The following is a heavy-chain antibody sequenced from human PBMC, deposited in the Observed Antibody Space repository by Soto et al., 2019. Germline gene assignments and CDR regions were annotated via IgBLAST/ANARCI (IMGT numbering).Heavy chain of an antibody. J-gene: IGHJ4*02. CDR1: GLNFRGYG. D-gene: IGHD5-12*01. Sequence: QVQLVESGGGVVQPGTSLRLSCAASGLNFRGYGFHWVRQAPGKGLDWVAVIWDDGSKKFYADSVKGRFTFSRDDSRNTLFLQINSLRDEDTAIYYCVTEGGNTVASSLGYFNYWGQGTLVTVSS. V-gene: IGHV3-33*01. CDR3: VTEGGNTVASSLGYFNY. CDR2: IWDDGSKK.